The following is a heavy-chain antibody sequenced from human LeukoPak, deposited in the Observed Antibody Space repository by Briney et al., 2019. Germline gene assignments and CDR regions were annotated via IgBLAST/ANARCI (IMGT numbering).Heavy chain of an antibody. CDR1: GFTFSSYS. CDR2: ISSSSTTI. V-gene: IGHV3-48*01. CDR3: ARDRAETTSRYFQH. Sequence: GGSLRLSCAASGFTFSSYSMNWVRQAPGKGLEWVSHISSSSTTIYYADSVKGRFTISRDNANNSLSLQMNSLRVEDTAVYYCARDRAETTSRYFQHWGQGTLVTVSS. D-gene: IGHD4-17*01. J-gene: IGHJ1*01.